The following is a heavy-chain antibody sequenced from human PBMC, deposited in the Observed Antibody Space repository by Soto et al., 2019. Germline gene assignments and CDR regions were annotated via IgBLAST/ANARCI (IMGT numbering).Heavy chain of an antibody. CDR1: GHSVSGNSAA. J-gene: IGHJ6*03. Sequence: SQTLSLTCGFFGHSVSGNSAAWNWIRLSPWRGLEWLVRTYYSSRWYNDYAVSERSRITVNADTSKHQFSLQLTSVPPEDTAIYYCAGTTSHHWLYIGVWGKGTTVTVFS. CDR3: AGTTSHHWLYIGV. V-gene: IGHV6-1*01. CDR2: TYYSSRWYN. D-gene: IGHD1-1*01.